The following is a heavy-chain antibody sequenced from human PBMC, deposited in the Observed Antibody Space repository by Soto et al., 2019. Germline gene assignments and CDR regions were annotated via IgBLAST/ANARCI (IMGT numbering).Heavy chain of an antibody. D-gene: IGHD2-21*02. V-gene: IGHV4-59*01. J-gene: IGHJ6*02. Sequence: SETLSLTCTVSGGSISGYYWSWIRQPPGKGLEWIGNVYYSGGAKYNPSVKRRVSISLDTSKNQFSLNLSSVTAADTAVYYCTRDGDGRMTTNPYYYYGMDVWGPGITVTVSS. CDR2: VYYSGGA. CDR1: GGSISGYY. CDR3: TRDGDGRMTTNPYYYYGMDV.